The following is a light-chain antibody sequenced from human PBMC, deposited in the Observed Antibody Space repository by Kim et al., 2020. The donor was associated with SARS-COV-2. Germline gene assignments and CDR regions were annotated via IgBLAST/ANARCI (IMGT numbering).Light chain of an antibody. V-gene: IGKV1-39*01. Sequence: DIQMTQSPSSLSASVGDRVTISCRASESVRKYLNWYQQKPGKAPNLLIWSASRLHTGVPSRFSGSGSETDFSLTISGLQPKDFATYYFQQSYSLPRTFGQGTQVDIK. CDR3: QQSYSLPRT. CDR1: ESVRKY. J-gene: IGKJ1*01. CDR2: SAS.